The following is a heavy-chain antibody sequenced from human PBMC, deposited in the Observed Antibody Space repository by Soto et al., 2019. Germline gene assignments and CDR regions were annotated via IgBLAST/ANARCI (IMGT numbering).Heavy chain of an antibody. CDR1: GGTFSRYT. CDR2: ITPMFGTP. CDR3: ARDGTLYDSSAYYFLY. Sequence: SVKVSCKASGGTFSRYTLPWVRQAPGQGLEGMGGITPMFGTPNYEQKLQRRVTITADETTSTAYMDLSSLRSEDTAMDYCARDGTLYDSSAYYFLYWGQGTLVTVSS. D-gene: IGHD3-22*01. J-gene: IGHJ4*02. V-gene: IGHV1-69*13.